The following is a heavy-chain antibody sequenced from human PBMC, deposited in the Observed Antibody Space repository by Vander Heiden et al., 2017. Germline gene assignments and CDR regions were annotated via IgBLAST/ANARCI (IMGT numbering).Heavy chain of an antibody. V-gene: IGHV3-30*04. CDR3: ARVMCASTSCYAFYYSGMDV. D-gene: IGHD2-2*01. CDR2: VSYDGSTK. CDR1: GFPMINFS. J-gene: IGHJ6*02. Sequence: QVQLVESGGGVVQPERSMRRAWAASGFPMINFSMHWVRQAPGKGLECVAVVSYDGSTKYYAESVKGRFTISRDNSKNTAFLHMNSLRPDDTAVYYCARVMCASTSCYAFYYSGMDVWGPGTTVIVSS.